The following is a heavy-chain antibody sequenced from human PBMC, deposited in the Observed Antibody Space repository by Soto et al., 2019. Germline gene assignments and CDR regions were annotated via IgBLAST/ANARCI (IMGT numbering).Heavy chain of an antibody. J-gene: IGHJ4*02. Sequence: QVQLVQSGAEVKKPGASVKVSCKASGYTFTSYAIHWVRQAPGQRLEWMGWINGGNGNTKYSQKLQARVTITRDTSASTAYMELSSLRSEDTAVYYCARDLGGWPDYWGQGTLVTVSS. D-gene: IGHD6-19*01. CDR2: INGGNGNT. CDR1: GYTFTSYA. CDR3: ARDLGGWPDY. V-gene: IGHV1-3*01.